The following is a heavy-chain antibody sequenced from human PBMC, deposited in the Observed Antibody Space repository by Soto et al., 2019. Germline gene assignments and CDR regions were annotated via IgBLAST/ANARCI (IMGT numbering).Heavy chain of an antibody. CDR3: ATAMLVRGGYYVDV. J-gene: IGHJ6*02. D-gene: IGHD3-10*01. Sequence: SQTLSLTCVISGDSVTGNTAGWNWIRQSPSRGLEWLGRTYYRSKWYYDYAGSVKGRMTINPDTSRNQFSLQLNSVSPEDTAVYYCATAMLVRGGYYVDVWGRGTTVTAP. CDR2: TYYRSKWYY. CDR1: GDSVTGNTAG. V-gene: IGHV6-1*01.